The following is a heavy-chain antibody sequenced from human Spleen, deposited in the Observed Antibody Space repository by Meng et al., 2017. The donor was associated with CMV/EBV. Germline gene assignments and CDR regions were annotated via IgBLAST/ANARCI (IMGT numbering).Heavy chain of an antibody. V-gene: IGHV4-39*07. CDR1: GGSISRSSYY. D-gene: IGHD3-10*01. J-gene: IGHJ1*01. Sequence: SETLSLTCSVSGGSISRSSYYWGWIRQPPGKGLEWIGEVNHSGSTDYNPSLKSRVTISVETSKKQFSLKQRSVTAADTAVYYCARGFAMVRGVIVWGQGTLVTVSS. CDR3: ARGFAMVRGVIV. CDR2: VNHSGST.